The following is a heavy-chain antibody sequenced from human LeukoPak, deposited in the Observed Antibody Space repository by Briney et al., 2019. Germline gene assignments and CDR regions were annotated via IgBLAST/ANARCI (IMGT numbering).Heavy chain of an antibody. CDR2: ISSSSYI. V-gene: IGHV3-21*01. Sequence: GGSLRLSCAASGFTFSSYSMNWVRQAPGKGLEWVSSISSSSYIYYADSVKGRFTISRDNAKNSLYLQMNSLRAEDTAVYYCAKDLSGWYSDAFDIWGQGTMVTVSS. CDR1: GFTFSSYS. J-gene: IGHJ3*02. D-gene: IGHD6-19*01. CDR3: AKDLSGWYSDAFDI.